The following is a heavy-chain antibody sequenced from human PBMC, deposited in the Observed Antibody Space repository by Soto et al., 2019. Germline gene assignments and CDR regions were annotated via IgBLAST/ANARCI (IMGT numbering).Heavy chain of an antibody. D-gene: IGHD3-3*01. J-gene: IGHJ4*02. V-gene: IGHV3-64D*06. CDR2: ISTNGRST. Sequence: GGSLRLSCSASVFSFIDSAMHWVRQAPGKRLEYVSAISTNGRSTYYADSVKGRFTISRDNSKNTLHLQMSSLRAEDTAVYYCLRDIFGVVIFDSWGQGTPVTVSS. CDR3: LRDIFGVVIFDS. CDR1: VFSFIDSA.